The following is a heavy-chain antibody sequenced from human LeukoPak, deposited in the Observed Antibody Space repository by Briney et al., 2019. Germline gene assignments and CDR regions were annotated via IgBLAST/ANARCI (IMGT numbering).Heavy chain of an antibody. CDR1: GFTFTRSA. J-gene: IGHJ3*02. CDR2: IVVGSGNT. CDR3: AAADYYDSSGYYPYAFHI. Sequence: RASVKDSCKASGFTFTRSAMQWVRPARGQRREWIGWIVVGSGNTNYAQTFQERVTITRDMSTSTAYMELSSLRSEDTAVYYCAAADYYDSSGYYPYAFHIWGQGTMVTVSS. V-gene: IGHV1-58*02. D-gene: IGHD3-22*01.